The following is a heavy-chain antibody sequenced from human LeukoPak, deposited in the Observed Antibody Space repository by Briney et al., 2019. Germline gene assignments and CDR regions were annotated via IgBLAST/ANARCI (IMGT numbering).Heavy chain of an antibody. CDR2: MNWNGGST. CDR1: GFTFDDYG. J-gene: IGHJ4*02. CDR3: ARNYGSGSYYNPFDY. D-gene: IGHD3-10*01. V-gene: IGHV3-20*01. Sequence: GGSLRLSCAASGFTFDDYGMSWVRQAPGKGLEWVSGMNWNGGSTGYVDSVKGRFTISRDNAKNSLYLQMNSLRAEDTALYNCARNYGSGSYYNPFDYWGQGTLVTVSS.